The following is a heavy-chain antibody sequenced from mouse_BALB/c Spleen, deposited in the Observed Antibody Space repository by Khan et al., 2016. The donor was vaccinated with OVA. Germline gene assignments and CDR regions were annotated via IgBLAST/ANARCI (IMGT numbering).Heavy chain of an antibody. J-gene: IGHJ3*01. CDR3: ARGYFGNYGFAY. V-gene: IGHV1S132*01. D-gene: IGHD2-1*01. CDR1: GYTFTSYW. CDR2: IFPGTGTT. Sequence: VQLQESGAELVKPGASVKLSCKTSGYTFTSYWIQWVKQRPGQGLGWIGQIFPGTGTTYYNENFKGKATLTVDTSSNTAYMQFSSLTSEDSAVYFWARGYFGNYGFAYWGQGTLVTVSP.